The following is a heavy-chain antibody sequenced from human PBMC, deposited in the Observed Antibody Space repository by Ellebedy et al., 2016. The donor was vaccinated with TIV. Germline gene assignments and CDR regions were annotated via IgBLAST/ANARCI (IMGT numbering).Heavy chain of an antibody. D-gene: IGHD3-9*01. CDR3: ARGRYYDLLTGYYLGLDY. CDR1: GFTLSTYA. V-gene: IGHV3-30*04. Sequence: GESLKISCAASGFTLSTYAIHWVRQAPGKGLEWVAVISFDGTNKYYSDSLKGRFTMSIDTSKNTLFLQMNSLRVEDTAVYHCARGRYYDLLTGYYLGLDYWGQGALVTVSS. CDR2: ISFDGTNK. J-gene: IGHJ4*02.